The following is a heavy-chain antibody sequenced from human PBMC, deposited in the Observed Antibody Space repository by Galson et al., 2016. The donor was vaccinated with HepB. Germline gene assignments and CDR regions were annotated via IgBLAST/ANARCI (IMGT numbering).Heavy chain of an antibody. D-gene: IGHD6-13*01. Sequence: SVKVSCKASGYTFTSYDINWVRQATGQGLEWMGWMNPNSGNTGYAQKVQGRVTMTRTTSISTAYMDLRSLRSEDTAVYYCARGGGIEDWLPLDYWGQGTLVTVSS. CDR3: ARGGGIEDWLPLDY. J-gene: IGHJ4*02. CDR1: GYTFTSYD. CDR2: MNPNSGNT. V-gene: IGHV1-8*01.